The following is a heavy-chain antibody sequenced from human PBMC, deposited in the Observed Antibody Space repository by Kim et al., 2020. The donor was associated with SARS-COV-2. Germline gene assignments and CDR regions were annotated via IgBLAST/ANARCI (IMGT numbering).Heavy chain of an antibody. CDR2: VSYEGRNT. Sequence: SLRLSCIASGFTFSNYGMHWVRQAPGKGLEWVAIVSYEGRNTYYSTSVKGRFTISRDNSKNTVFLQMNSLTTEDTALYYCVKEAGFTMIIVDYYFDYWGQGTLVTVSS. V-gene: IGHV3-30*18. D-gene: IGHD3-22*01. CDR1: GFTFSNYG. J-gene: IGHJ4*02. CDR3: VKEAGFTMIIVDYYFDY.